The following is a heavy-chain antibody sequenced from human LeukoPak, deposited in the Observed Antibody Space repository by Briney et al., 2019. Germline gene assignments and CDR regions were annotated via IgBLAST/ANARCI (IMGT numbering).Heavy chain of an antibody. D-gene: IGHD3-3*01. Sequence: SETLSLTCTVSGGSISSYYWSWIRQPPGEGLEWIGYIYYSGSTNYNPSLKSRVTISVDTSKNQFSLKLSSVTAADTAVYYCARDFSGMFQHWGQGTLVTVSS. CDR1: GGSISSYY. CDR3: ARDFSGMFQH. J-gene: IGHJ1*01. V-gene: IGHV4-59*01. CDR2: IYYSGST.